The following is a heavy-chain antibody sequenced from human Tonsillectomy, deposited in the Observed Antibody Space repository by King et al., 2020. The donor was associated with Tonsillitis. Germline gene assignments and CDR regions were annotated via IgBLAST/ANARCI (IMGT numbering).Heavy chain of an antibody. J-gene: IGHJ4*02. V-gene: IGHV1-2*02. CDR3: ARDKPAVGYYDISGYYSAAIDY. CDR1: RYTFTGYY. D-gene: IGHD3-22*01. CDR2: INPNSGST. Sequence: VQLVQSGSEVKKPGASVKVSCKASRYTFTGYYMHWVRQAPGQGLEWMGWINPNSGSTNYAQKFQGRVTMTRDMSISTAYMELSRLRSDETAVYYCARDKPAVGYYDISGYYSAAIDYWGQGTLVTVSS.